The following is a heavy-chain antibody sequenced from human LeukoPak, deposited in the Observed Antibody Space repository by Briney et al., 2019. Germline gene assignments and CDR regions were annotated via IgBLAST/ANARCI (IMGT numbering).Heavy chain of an antibody. D-gene: IGHD3-22*01. J-gene: IGHJ6*02. CDR1: GDSISSGGYS. Sequence: PSETLSLTCAVSGDSISSGGYSWSWIRQPPGKGLEWIGYIYHSGGTYYNPPLKSRVTISVDTSKNQFSLKLSSVTAADTAVYYCARVRYYYDSSGYPDVWGQGTTVTVSS. CDR3: ARVRYYYDSSGYPDV. CDR2: IYHSGGT. V-gene: IGHV4-30-2*05.